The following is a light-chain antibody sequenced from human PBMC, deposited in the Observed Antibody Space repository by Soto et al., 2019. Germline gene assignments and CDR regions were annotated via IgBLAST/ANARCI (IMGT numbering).Light chain of an antibody. CDR3: AAWDDSLGVFYV. V-gene: IGLV1-44*01. J-gene: IGLJ1*01. CDR2: SNN. CDR1: SSNIGSNT. Sequence: QSVLTQPPSASGTPGQRVTITCSVSSSNIGSNTVNWYQQLPGTAPKLLIYSNNQRPSGVPDRFSGSKSGTSASLAISGLQSEDEADYYCAAWDDSLGVFYVFGTGTKVTVL.